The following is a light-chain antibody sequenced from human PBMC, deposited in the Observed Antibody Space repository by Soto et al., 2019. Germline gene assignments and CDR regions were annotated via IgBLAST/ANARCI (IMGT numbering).Light chain of an antibody. V-gene: IGKV3-15*01. J-gene: IGKJ1*01. CDR3: QQYNEGSAWT. Sequence: EIVMTQSPATLSVSPGESVTLSCRASLTMNNNIAWYQHKPGQAPRLLIFGASSRATGVPGRFSGSGFGTEFTLSISSLHSEDFAVYYCQQYNEGSAWTFGQGTTVEMK. CDR2: GAS. CDR1: LTMNNN.